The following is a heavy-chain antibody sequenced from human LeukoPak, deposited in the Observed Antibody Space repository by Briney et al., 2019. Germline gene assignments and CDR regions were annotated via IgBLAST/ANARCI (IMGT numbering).Heavy chain of an antibody. CDR3: ARGRDSGSFIIDC. V-gene: IGHV3-30-3*01. CDR1: GFTFASYA. CDR2: ISSDGTTE. J-gene: IGHJ4*02. D-gene: IGHD3-10*01. Sequence: GGSLRLSCARSGFTFASYAVHWVRQAPGKRREWVAFISSDGTTEHYRGSVKGRFPLSRDNSKNTVSLQMSSLGTEDTAVYSCARGRDSGSFIIDCWGQGTLVTVSS.